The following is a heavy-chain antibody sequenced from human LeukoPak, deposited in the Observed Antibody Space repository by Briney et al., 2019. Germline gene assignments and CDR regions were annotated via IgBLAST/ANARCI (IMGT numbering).Heavy chain of an antibody. CDR2: IYYSGST. D-gene: IGHD3-10*01. V-gene: IGHV4-39*07. CDR3: AKDQGSGSENYSWGYFDY. J-gene: IGHJ4*02. Sequence: SETLSLTCTVSGGSISSSSYYWGWIRQPPGKGLEWIGSIYYSGSTYYNPSLKSRVTISVDTSKNQFSLKLSSVTAADTAVYYCAKDQGSGSENYSWGYFDYWGQGTLVTVSS. CDR1: GGSISSSSYY.